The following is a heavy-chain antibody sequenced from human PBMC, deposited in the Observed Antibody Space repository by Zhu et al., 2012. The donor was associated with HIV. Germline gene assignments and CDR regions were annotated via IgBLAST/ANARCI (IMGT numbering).Heavy chain of an antibody. J-gene: IGHJ3*01. CDR3: ANTRTSGWYSYASHV. CDR1: GGTISSSSSF. Sequence: QVQLRESGPGLVKPSETLSLTCTVSGGTISSSSSFWAWIRQTPGKGLEWIGSIYYGGSTHYNPSLKSRLTISVDTSKNQFSLKLSSVTAADTALYYCANTRTSGWYSYASHVWGQGTMVTVSS. V-gene: IGHV4-39*01. CDR2: IYYGGST. D-gene: IGHD6-19*01.